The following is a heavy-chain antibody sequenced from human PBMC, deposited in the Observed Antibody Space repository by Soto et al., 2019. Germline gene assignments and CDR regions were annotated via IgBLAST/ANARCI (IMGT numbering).Heavy chain of an antibody. CDR1: GGSISSYY. CDR2: IYYSGST. CDR3: ARVGATTGGDY. D-gene: IGHD1-26*01. J-gene: IGHJ4*02. Sequence: SETLSLTCTVSGGSISSYYWSWIRQPPGKGLEWIGYIYYSGSTNYNPSLKSRVTISVDTSKNQFSLKLSSVTAADTAVYYCARVGATTGGDYWGQGTLATVFS. V-gene: IGHV4-59*01.